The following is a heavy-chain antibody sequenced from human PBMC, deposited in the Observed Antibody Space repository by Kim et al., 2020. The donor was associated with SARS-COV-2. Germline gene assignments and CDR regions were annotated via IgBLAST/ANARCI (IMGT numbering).Heavy chain of an antibody. D-gene: IGHD6-13*01. V-gene: IGHV4-59*13. CDR1: GSSISNYY. J-gene: IGHJ4*02. CDR3: ARGESDSWYGY. Sequence: SETLSLTCSVTGSSISNYYWTWIRQPPGKGLEWIGYIYHSGSTNYNPSLKSRVTISLDKSKNQFSMKLTSVTAGVSAFYYCARGESDSWYGYWGQGTLVT. CDR2: IYHSGST.